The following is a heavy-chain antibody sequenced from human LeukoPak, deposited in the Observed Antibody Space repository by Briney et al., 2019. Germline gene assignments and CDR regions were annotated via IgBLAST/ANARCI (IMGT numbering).Heavy chain of an antibody. CDR2: ISLAGQT. CDR3: SRESGPFCPFGY. CDR1: GGSISGTNW. D-gene: IGHD1-26*01. V-gene: IGHV4-4*02. Sequence: PSGTLSLTCGVSGGSISGTNWWSWVRQPPGHGLDWIGEISLAGQTNYNPSPNGRVTMSLDRSSNQLSLHLTSVTAADTATYYCSRESGPFCPFGYWGQGTLVIVSS. J-gene: IGHJ4*02.